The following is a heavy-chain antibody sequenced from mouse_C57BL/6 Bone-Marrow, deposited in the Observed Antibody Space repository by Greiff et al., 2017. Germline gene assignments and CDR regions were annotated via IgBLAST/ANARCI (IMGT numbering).Heavy chain of an antibody. Sequence: EVQLQQSGPVLVKPGASVKMSCKASGYTFTDYYMNWVKQSHGKSLEWIGVINPYNGGTSYNQKFKGKATLTVDKSSSTAYMELNSLTSEDSAVYYCAREDGYYEAWFAYWGQGTLVTVSA. CDR3: AREDGYYEAWFAY. J-gene: IGHJ3*01. D-gene: IGHD2-3*01. CDR2: INPYNGGT. CDR1: GYTFTDYY. V-gene: IGHV1-19*01.